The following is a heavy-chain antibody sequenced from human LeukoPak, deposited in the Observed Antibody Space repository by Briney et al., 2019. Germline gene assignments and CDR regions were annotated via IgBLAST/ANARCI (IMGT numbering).Heavy chain of an antibody. CDR2: ISGSGSTT. CDR3: ARIQSGFDI. Sequence: GGSLRLSCAASGFTFSDHHMTWIRQAPGKGLEWLSYISGSGSTTFYADSVKGRLTISRDNAKKSLYLQMNSLRAEDTAVYYCARIQSGFDIWGQGTMVTVSS. J-gene: IGHJ3*02. D-gene: IGHD1-26*01. V-gene: IGHV3-11*04. CDR1: GFTFSDHH.